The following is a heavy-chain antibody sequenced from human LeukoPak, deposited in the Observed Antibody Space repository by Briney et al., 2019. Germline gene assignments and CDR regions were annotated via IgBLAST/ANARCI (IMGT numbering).Heavy chain of an antibody. CDR1: GGSLSSYY. V-gene: IGHV4-59*08. J-gene: IGHJ4*02. CDR3: ARVRLADYYDSSGYSGGPYFDY. CDR2: IYYSGST. D-gene: IGHD3-22*01. Sequence: SETLSLTCTVSGGSLSSYYWSWIRQPPGKGLEWIGYIYYSGSTNYNPSLKSRVTISVDTSKNQFSLKLSSVTAADTAVYYCARVRLADYYDSSGYSGGPYFDYWGQGTLVTVSS.